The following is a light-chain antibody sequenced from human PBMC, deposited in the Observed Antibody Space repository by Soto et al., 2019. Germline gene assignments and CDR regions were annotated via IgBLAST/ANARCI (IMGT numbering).Light chain of an antibody. CDR3: QQRSNWPPTWT. J-gene: IGKJ1*01. Sequence: EIVMTQSPATLSVSPGERTTPFCRAIQSIGGFLAWYQQRPGQAPRLLIYEASNRPTGIPARFSGSGSGTDFTLTISSLEPEDFAVYYCQQRSNWPPTWTFGQGTKVDIK. CDR2: EAS. CDR1: QSIGGF. V-gene: IGKV3-11*01.